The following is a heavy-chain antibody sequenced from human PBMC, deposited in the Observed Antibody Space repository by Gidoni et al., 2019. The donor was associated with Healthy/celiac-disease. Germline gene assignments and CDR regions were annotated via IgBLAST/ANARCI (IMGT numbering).Heavy chain of an antibody. CDR2: ISYDGSNK. D-gene: IGHD5-18*01. V-gene: IGHV3-30*01. J-gene: IGHJ6*03. CDR3: ARDEASYEDLWLIFYYMDV. CDR1: GFTFSSYA. Sequence: QVQLVESGGGVVQPGRSLRLSCAASGFTFSSYAMPWVRQAPGKGLEWVAVISYDGSNKYYADSVKGRFTISRDNSKNTLYLQMNSLRAEDTAVYYCARDEASYEDLWLIFYYMDVWGKGTTVTVSS.